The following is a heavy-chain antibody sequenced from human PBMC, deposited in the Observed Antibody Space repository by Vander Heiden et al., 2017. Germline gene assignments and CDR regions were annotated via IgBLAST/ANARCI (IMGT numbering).Heavy chain of an antibody. D-gene: IGHD6-6*01. CDR3: TRHTSIAVT. Sequence: EVQLVESGGGLVQPGGSLKLSCAASGLTFSGSAMHWVRQASGKGLEWVGRIRSKANSYATAYAASVKGRFTISRDDSKNTAYLQMNSLKTEDTAVYYCTRHTSIAVTWGQGTLVTVSS. J-gene: IGHJ4*02. V-gene: IGHV3-73*02. CDR1: GLTFSGSA. CDR2: IRSKANSYAT.